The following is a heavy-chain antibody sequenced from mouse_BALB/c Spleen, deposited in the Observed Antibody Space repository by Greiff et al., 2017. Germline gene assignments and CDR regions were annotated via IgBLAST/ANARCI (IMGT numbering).Heavy chain of an antibody. D-gene: IGHD1-1*01. CDR3: ARGNYYGSSDY. Sequence: EVKVVESGPELVKPGASVKISCKASGYSFTGYFMNWVMQSHGKSLEWIGRINPYNGDTFYNQKFKGKATLTVDKSSSTAHMELRSLASEDSAVYYCARGNYYGSSDYWGQGTTLTVSS. CDR2: INPYNGDT. J-gene: IGHJ2*01. CDR1: GYSFTGYF. V-gene: IGHV1-20*02.